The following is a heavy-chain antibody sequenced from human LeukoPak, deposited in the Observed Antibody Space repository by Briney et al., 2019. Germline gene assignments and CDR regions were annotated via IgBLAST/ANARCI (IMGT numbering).Heavy chain of an antibody. CDR2: ISGSGGST. V-gene: IGHV3-23*01. CDR1: GFTFSSYA. J-gene: IGHJ3*02. D-gene: IGHD2-21*01. CDR3: ARCDLRHDAFDI. Sequence: GSLRLSCVVSGFTFSSYALTWVRQAPGKGLEWVSAISGSGGSTYYADSVKGRFTISRDNSKNTLYLQMNSLRAEDTAVYYCARCDLRHDAFDIWGQGTMVTVSS.